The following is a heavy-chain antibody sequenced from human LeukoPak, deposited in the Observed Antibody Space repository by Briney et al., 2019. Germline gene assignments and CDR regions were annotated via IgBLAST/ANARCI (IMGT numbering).Heavy chain of an antibody. V-gene: IGHV3-23*01. J-gene: IGHJ6*03. CDR3: AKDGSWGDYYFYFYIDV. D-gene: IGHD3-16*01. Sequence: GGSLRLSCEVSGFTFGNYAMSWVRQAPGKGLDWISGICGSGHYTYTADSLKGRFTISRDNSKNTLYLQMNSLRAEDTALYYCAKDGSWGDYYFYFYIDVWGKGTTVTVSS. CDR2: ICGSGHYT. CDR1: GFTFGNYA.